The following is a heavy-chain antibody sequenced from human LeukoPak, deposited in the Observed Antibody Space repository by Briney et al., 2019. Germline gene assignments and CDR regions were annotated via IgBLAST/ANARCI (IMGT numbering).Heavy chain of an antibody. D-gene: IGHD6-19*01. V-gene: IGHV3-30*02. J-gene: IGHJ1*01. CDR3: APPAVAGTGPN. CDR1: GFTFSSFG. CDR2: IRYDGSDE. Sequence: PGGSLRLSCAASGFTFSSFGMHWVRQGPGKGLDWVAFIRYDGSDEYYADSVKGRFAISRDNPKNTLYLQMNGLRVEDTAVYYCAPPAVAGTGPNWGQGTLVTVS.